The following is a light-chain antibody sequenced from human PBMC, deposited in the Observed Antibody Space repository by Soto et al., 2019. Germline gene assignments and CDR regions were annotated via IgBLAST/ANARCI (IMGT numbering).Light chain of an antibody. J-gene: IGKJ1*01. CDR1: QGISSY. Sequence: DIQLTQSPSFLSASVGDRVTITCRASQGISSYLAWYQQTPGKAPKLLIYLASTLQTGVPSRFSGSGSGTEFTLAISSLHPEDFATYYCHQLNAYPRTFGQGTKVEIK. V-gene: IGKV1-9*01. CDR3: HQLNAYPRT. CDR2: LAS.